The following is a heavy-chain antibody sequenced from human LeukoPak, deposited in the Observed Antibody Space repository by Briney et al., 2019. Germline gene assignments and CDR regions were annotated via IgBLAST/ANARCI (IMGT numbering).Heavy chain of an antibody. J-gene: IGHJ4*02. CDR1: GYTFTSYG. CDR3: ARDPPLYAQLPFSDY. D-gene: IGHD6-6*01. Sequence: ASVKVSCKASGYTFTSYGISWVRQAPGQGLEWMGWISAYNGNTNYAQKLQGRVTMTTDTSTSTAYMELRSLRSDDTAVYYCARDPPLYAQLPFSDYWGQGTLVTVSS. V-gene: IGHV1-18*01. CDR2: ISAYNGNT.